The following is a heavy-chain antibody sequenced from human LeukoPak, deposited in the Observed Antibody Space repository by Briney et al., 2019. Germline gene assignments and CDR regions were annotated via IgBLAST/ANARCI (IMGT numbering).Heavy chain of an antibody. V-gene: IGHV4-34*01. CDR2: INHSGST. CDR1: GGSFSGYC. CDR3: ARSIAAAGMYYYYGMDV. Sequence: NASETLSLTCAVYGGSFSGYCWSWIRQPPGKGLEWIGEINHSGSTNYNPSLKSRVTISVDTSKNQFSLKLSSVTAADTAVYYCARSIAAAGMYYYYGMDVWGQGTTVTVSS. D-gene: IGHD6-13*01. J-gene: IGHJ6*02.